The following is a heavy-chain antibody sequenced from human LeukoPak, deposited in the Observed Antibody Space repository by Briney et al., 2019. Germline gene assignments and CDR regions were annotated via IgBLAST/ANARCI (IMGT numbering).Heavy chain of an antibody. D-gene: IGHD3-3*01. CDR1: GGSISSYY. CDR3: ASFSRVDFWSGPGGNWFDP. J-gene: IGHJ5*02. CDR2: IYYSGST. V-gene: IGHV4-59*12. Sequence: PSETLSLTCTVSGGSISSYYWSWIRQPPGKGLEWIGYIYYSGSTYYNPSLKSRVTISVDTSKNQFSLKLSSVTAADTAVYYCASFSRVDFWSGPGGNWFDPWGQGTLVTVSS.